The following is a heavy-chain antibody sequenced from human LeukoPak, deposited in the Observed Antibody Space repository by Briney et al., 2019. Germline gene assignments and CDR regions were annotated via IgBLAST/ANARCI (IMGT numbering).Heavy chain of an antibody. J-gene: IGHJ3*02. Sequence: SGGSLRLSCAASGFTFSSYWMSWVRQAPGKGLEWVANIKQDGSEKYYADSVKGRFTISRDNAKNSLYLQMNSLRAEDTALYYCAREKGIAAAGTHLEKDAFDIWGQGTMVTVSS. V-gene: IGHV3-7*03. CDR2: IKQDGSEK. CDR1: GFTFSSYW. D-gene: IGHD6-13*01. CDR3: AREKGIAAAGTHLEKDAFDI.